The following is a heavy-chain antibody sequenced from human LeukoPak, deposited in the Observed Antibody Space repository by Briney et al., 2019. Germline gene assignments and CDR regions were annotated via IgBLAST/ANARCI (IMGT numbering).Heavy chain of an antibody. Sequence: ASVKVSCKASGYTFTRHYMHWVRQAPGQGLEWMGIINPSGGSTIYAQKFQGRVTMTRDTSTSTVYMELSSLRSKDTAVYYCARVLGGLAFRTFDYWGQGTLVTVSS. D-gene: IGHD3-16*01. V-gene: IGHV1-46*01. J-gene: IGHJ4*02. CDR3: ARVLGGLAFRTFDY. CDR1: GYTFTRHY. CDR2: INPSGGST.